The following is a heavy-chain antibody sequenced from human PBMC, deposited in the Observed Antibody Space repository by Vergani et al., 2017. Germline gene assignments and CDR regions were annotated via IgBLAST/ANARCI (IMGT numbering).Heavy chain of an antibody. CDR3: AREGGSYEFDY. Sequence: QVQLVQSGAEVKKPGSSVKVSCKASGGTFSSYTISWVRQAPGQGLEWMGRIIPILGIANYAQKFQGRVTITADKSTSTAYMELSSLRSEDTAVYYCAREGGSYEFDYWGQGTLVTVSS. CDR2: IIPILGIA. D-gene: IGHD1-26*01. CDR1: GGTFSSYT. V-gene: IGHV1-69*08. J-gene: IGHJ4*02.